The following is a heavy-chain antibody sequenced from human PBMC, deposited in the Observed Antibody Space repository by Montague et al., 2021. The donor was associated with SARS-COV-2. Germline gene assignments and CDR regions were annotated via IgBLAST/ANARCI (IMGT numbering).Heavy chain of an antibody. CDR3: ARDPTPTSAFLQWILDP. V-gene: IGHV3-30*03. J-gene: IGHJ5*02. Sequence: SLRLSCAASVFIVSNYGMHWARQAPGKGLEWVAVMSYDGTIKYYADSVKGRFTISRDNSKSTVWLQMKSLRPEDTAIYYCARDPTPTSAFLQWILDPWGQGTLVTASS. CDR1: VFIVSNYG. CDR2: MSYDGTIK. D-gene: IGHD3-3*01.